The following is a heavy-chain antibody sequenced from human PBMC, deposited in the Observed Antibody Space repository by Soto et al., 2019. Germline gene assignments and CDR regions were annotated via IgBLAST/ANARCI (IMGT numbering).Heavy chain of an antibody. Sequence: SETLSLTCTVSGGPINSGSYYWGWIRQPPGKGLEWIGSIHYSGNTYYNPSLKSRVTISVDTSKNQFSLKLSSVTAADTAVYYCARHTPAISISDHWGQGTLVTVSS. J-gene: IGHJ4*02. D-gene: IGHD2-15*01. CDR3: ARHTPAISISDH. V-gene: IGHV4-39*01. CDR2: IHYSGNT. CDR1: GGPINSGSYY.